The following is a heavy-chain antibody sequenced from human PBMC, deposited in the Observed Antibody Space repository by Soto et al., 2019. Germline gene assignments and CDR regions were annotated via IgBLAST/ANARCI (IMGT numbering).Heavy chain of an antibody. V-gene: IGHV1-24*01. J-gene: IGHJ4*02. Sequence: GASVKVSCKVSGYTHTELSMHWVRQAPGKGLEWMGGFDPEDGETIYAQKFQGRVTMTEDTSTDTAYMELSSLRSEDTAVYYCATVRVSAIFGVATAYGDYWGQGTLVTVSS. D-gene: IGHD3-3*01. CDR3: ATVRVSAIFGVATAYGDY. CDR2: FDPEDGET. CDR1: GYTHTELS.